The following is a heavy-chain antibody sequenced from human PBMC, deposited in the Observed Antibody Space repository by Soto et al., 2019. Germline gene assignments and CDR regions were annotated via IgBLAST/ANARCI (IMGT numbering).Heavy chain of an antibody. CDR3: VTLGAQNDY. CDR2: IIPYLNLS. V-gene: IGHV1-69*09. Sequence: QVVLLQSGADVKEPGSSVNISCKTFGDVFSTDTINWVRQAPGQGLLWMGSIIPYLNLSNIEPTFMDRLSMTGDETTGTVYLQLRFRVREDTAIYFCVTLGAQNDYWGHGTRVTVSS. D-gene: IGHD3-16*01. CDR1: GDVFSTDT. J-gene: IGHJ4*01.